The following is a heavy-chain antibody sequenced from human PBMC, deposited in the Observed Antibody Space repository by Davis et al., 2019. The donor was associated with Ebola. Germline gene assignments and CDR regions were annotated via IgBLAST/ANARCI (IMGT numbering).Heavy chain of an antibody. V-gene: IGHV1-69*06. D-gene: IGHD3-9*01. J-gene: IGHJ4*02. CDR3: ASGRYFDWLDFDY. Sequence: AASVKVSCKASGYTFPSYSFSWVRQAPGQGLEWMGGIIPIFGTANYAQKFQGRVTITADKSTSTAYMELSSLRSEDTAVYYCASGRYFDWLDFDYWGQGTLVTVSS. CDR1: GYTFPSYS. CDR2: IIPIFGTA.